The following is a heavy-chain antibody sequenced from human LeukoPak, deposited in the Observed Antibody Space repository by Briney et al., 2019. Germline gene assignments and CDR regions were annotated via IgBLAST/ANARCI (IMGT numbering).Heavy chain of an antibody. CDR1: GVSISSSRYG. V-gene: IGHV4-39*07. D-gene: IGHD3-22*01. CDR3: ARVDSSGYHSDY. Sequence: SETLSLTCTVSGVSISSSRYGWGRLRQRPGKGLEGIGSIYYSGSTYYNPSLKSRVTISVDTSKTQFSLKLGSVTAADTAVYYCARVDSSGYHSDYWGQGTLVTVSS. J-gene: IGHJ4*02. CDR2: IYYSGST.